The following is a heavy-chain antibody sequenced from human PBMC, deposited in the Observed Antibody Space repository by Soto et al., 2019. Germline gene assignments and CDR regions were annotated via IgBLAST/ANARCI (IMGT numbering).Heavy chain of an antibody. J-gene: IGHJ6*02. Sequence: PGGSLRLSCAASGFTFSSYAMSWVRQAPGKGLEWVSAISGSGGSTYYADSVKGRFTISRDNSKNTLYLQMNSLRAEDTAVYYCAKVGGDDPAGIVASRARTPPYGDERPLAYHYYYGMDVWGQGTTVTVSS. CDR1: GFTFSSYA. D-gene: IGHD1-26*01. V-gene: IGHV3-23*01. CDR2: ISGSGGST. CDR3: AKVGGDDPAGIVASRARTPPYGDERPLAYHYYYGMDV.